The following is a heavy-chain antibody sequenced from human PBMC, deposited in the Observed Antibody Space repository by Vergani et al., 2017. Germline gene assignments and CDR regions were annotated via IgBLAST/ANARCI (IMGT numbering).Heavy chain of an antibody. Sequence: QVQLVQSGAEVKKPGSSVKVSCKASGATFRSNTISWVRQVPGQGLEWMGRIIPVLGKTKYAQDFQGRLTITADTSTSTAYMELTSLRSQDTAVYYCARGLVQLLYEEWYFDLWGRGTLVTVSS. CDR1: GATFRSNT. V-gene: IGHV1-69*08. J-gene: IGHJ2*01. D-gene: IGHD2-2*02. CDR2: IIPVLGKT. CDR3: ARGLVQLLYEEWYFDL.